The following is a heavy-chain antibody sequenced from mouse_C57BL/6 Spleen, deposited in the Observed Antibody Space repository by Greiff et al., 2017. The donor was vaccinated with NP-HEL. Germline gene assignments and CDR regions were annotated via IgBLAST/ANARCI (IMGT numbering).Heavy chain of an antibody. Sequence: EVKVVESGGGLVKPGGSLKLSCAASGFTFSSYAMSWVSQTPEKRLEWVATISDGGSYTYYPDNVKGRFTISRDNAKNNLYLQMSHLKSEDTAMYYCARDHGNQSYFDYWGQGTTLTVSS. CDR2: ISDGGSYT. V-gene: IGHV5-4*01. CDR3: ARDHGNQSYFDY. J-gene: IGHJ2*01. CDR1: GFTFSSYA. D-gene: IGHD2-1*01.